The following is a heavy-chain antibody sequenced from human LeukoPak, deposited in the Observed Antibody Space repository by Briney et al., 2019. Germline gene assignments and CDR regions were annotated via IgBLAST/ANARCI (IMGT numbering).Heavy chain of an antibody. CDR1: GYHFTSYW. V-gene: IGHV5-51*01. CDR3: AKGDGEFEY. CDR2: IYPSVSDT. Sequence: GESLRISCEASGYHFTSYWIGWMRQMPGKGLEWMGVIYPSVSDTRYNLSFEGQVTISADKSINTAYLQWSSLRPSDTAVYYCAKGDGEFEYWGQGTLVTVSS. D-gene: IGHD3-10*01. J-gene: IGHJ4*02.